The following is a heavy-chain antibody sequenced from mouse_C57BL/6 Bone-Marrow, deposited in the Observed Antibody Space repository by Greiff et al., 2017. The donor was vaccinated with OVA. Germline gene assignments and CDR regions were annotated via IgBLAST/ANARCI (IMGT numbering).Heavy chain of an antibody. J-gene: IGHJ3*01. V-gene: IGHV1-64*01. CDR2: IHPNSGST. CDR3: ARPNLAY. D-gene: IGHD6-1*01. CDR1: GYTFTSYW. Sequence: VQLQQSGAELVKPGASVKLSCKASGYTFTSYWMHWVKQRPGQGLAWIGMIHPNSGSTNYTEKFKSKATLTADKSSSTAYMQLSSLTSEDSAVYYCARPNLAYWGQGTLVTVSA.